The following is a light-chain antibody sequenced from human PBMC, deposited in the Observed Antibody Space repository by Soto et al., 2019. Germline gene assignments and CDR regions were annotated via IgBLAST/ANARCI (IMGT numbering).Light chain of an antibody. CDR1: QSVFKGSNNKDC. Sequence: DIVMTQSPDSLAVSLGERATINCKSSQSVFKGSNNKDCLAWYQQKPGQPPKLLLYWASTRESGVPDRFSGSWSWTDFTLNFSILQAEDLAFYYCQQFSSPPFFPFGQGTKVEIK. CDR3: QQFSSPPFFP. J-gene: IGKJ2*01. V-gene: IGKV4-1*01. CDR2: WAS.